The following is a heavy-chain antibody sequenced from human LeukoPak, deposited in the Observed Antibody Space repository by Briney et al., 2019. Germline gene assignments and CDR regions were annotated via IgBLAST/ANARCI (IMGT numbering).Heavy chain of an antibody. CDR2: ISGSGGST. Sequence: GGSLRLSCAASGFTFSSYGMSWARQAPGKGLEWVSAISGSGGSTYYADSVEGRFTISRDNSKNTLYLEIHSLRAEDAAVYNCAKDHNYASGSSYLVGPHYYYMDVWGKGTTVTVSS. V-gene: IGHV3-23*01. CDR1: GFTFSSYG. CDR3: AKDHNYASGSSYLVGPHYYYMDV. J-gene: IGHJ6*03. D-gene: IGHD3-10*01.